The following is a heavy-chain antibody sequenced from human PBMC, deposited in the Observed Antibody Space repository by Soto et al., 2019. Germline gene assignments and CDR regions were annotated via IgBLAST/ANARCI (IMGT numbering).Heavy chain of an antibody. CDR3: ATLRRYSDY. CDR1: GFTFSDAW. V-gene: IGHV3-15*01. CDR2: IKSQGEGGTT. J-gene: IGHJ4*02. Sequence: PGGSLRLSCAASGFTFSDAWMTWVRQAPGKGLEWVGRIKSQGEGGTTEYAAPVKGRFTISRDDSENTLYLQMNSLKSEDTAVYYCATLRRYSDYWDPGTLVTVSS.